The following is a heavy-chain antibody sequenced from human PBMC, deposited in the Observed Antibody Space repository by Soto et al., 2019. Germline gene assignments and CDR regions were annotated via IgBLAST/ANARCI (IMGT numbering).Heavy chain of an antibody. J-gene: IGHJ4*02. Sequence: LRLSCAASGFTFSSYSMNWVRQAPGKGLEWVSSISHTTNYKYSADSVRGRFTISRDNAKNSLYLQMNSLRVEDTAVYYCARDPSNSHYFDSWGQGTLVTVSS. CDR3: ARDPSNSHYFDS. D-gene: IGHD1-26*01. V-gene: IGHV3-21*06. CDR1: GFTFSSYS. CDR2: ISHTTNYK.